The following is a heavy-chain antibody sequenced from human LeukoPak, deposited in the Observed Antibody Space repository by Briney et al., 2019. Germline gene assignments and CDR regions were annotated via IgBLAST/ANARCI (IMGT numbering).Heavy chain of an antibody. V-gene: IGHV4/OR15-8*01. J-gene: IGHJ4*02. CDR2: IYHSGDTTFT. CDR3: AKRPAYSSSRVDC. CDR1: GDSITSSNW. D-gene: IGHD6-6*01. Sequence: SETLSLTCDVSGDSITSSNWWSWVRQPPGKGLEWIGEIYHSGDTTFTNFNPSLKSRVTISVDKSRNQFSLKVISVTAADTAVYYCAKRPAYSSSRVDCWGQGTLVTVSS.